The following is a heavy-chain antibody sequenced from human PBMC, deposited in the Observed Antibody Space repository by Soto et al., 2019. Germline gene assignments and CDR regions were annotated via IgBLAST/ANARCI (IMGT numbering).Heavy chain of an antibody. J-gene: IGHJ4*02. CDR3: ASHVDTAMVVPY. D-gene: IGHD5-18*01. V-gene: IGHV4-31*03. CDR2: IYYSGST. CDR1: GGSISSGGYY. Sequence: KCSETLSLTCTVSGGSISSGGYYWSWIRQHPGKGLEWIGYIYYSGSTYYSPSLKSRVTISVDTSKNQFSLKLSSVTAADTAVYYCASHVDTAMVVPYWGQGTLVTVSS.